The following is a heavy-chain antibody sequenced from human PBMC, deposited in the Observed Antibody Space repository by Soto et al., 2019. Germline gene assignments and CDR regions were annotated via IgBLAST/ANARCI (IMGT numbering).Heavy chain of an antibody. CDR3: AREDIVVVPAAPGFDY. CDR1: GGSISSYY. J-gene: IGHJ4*02. D-gene: IGHD2-2*01. Sequence: PSETLSLTCTVSGGSISSYYWSWIRQPAGKGLEWIGRIYTSGSTNYNPSLKSRVTMSVDTSKNQFSLKLSSVTAADTAVYYCAREDIVVVPAAPGFDYWGQGTLVTVSS. CDR2: IYTSGST. V-gene: IGHV4-4*07.